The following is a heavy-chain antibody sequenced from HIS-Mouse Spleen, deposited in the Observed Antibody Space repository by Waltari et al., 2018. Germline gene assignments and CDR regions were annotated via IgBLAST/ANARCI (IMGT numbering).Heavy chain of an antibody. CDR3: AHRTYYYDSSGYDYDAFDI. V-gene: IGHV2-5*01. D-gene: IGHD3-22*01. Sequence: QITLKESGPTLVKPTQTLTLTCTFSGFSLSTSGVGVGWIRQPPGKALEWLALISWNDDKRYSPSLQSRLTITKDTSKNQVVLTMTNMDPVDTATYYCAHRTYYYDSSGYDYDAFDIWGQGTMVTVSS. CDR1: GFSLSTSGVG. J-gene: IGHJ3*02. CDR2: ISWNDDK.